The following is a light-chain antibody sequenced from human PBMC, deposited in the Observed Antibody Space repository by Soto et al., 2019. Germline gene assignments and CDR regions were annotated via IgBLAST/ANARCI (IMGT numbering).Light chain of an antibody. Sequence: EIVMTQSPLSLPVTPGEPASISCRSSQSLLHSNGYNYLDWYLQKPGQSPQLLIYLGSNRASGVPDRFSGSGSGTDFTLKISRVEAEDVGVYYCMQARPTPPMYTFGQGTKLEIK. CDR1: QSLLHSNGYNY. J-gene: IGKJ2*01. V-gene: IGKV2-28*01. CDR2: LGS. CDR3: MQARPTPPMYT.